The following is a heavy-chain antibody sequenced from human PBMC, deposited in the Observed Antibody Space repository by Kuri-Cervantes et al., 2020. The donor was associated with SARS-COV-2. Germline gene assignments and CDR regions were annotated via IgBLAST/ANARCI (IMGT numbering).Heavy chain of an antibody. CDR3: AREAYNYYYDSSGYLLGGAFDI. J-gene: IGHJ3*02. Sequence: GESLKILCAASGFTVSSNYMSWVRQAPGRGLEWVSVIYSGGSTYYADSVKGRFTISRDNSNNTLYLQMNSLRAEDTAVYYCAREAYNYYYDSSGYLLGGAFDIWGQGTMVTVSS. CDR1: GFTVSSNY. CDR2: IYSGGST. V-gene: IGHV3-53*01. D-gene: IGHD3-22*01.